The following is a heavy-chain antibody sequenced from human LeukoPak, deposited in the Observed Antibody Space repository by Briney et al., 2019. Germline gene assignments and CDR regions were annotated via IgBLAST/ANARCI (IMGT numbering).Heavy chain of an antibody. D-gene: IGHD6-19*01. V-gene: IGHV1-2*06. CDR2: INPNSGGT. CDR1: GYTFTGYY. J-gene: IGHJ4*02. Sequence: GASVKVSCKASGYTFTGYYMHWVRQAPGQGLEWMGRINPNSGGTNYAQKFQGRVTMTRDTSISTAYMELSRLRSDDTAVYYYARAAAVAGTNFDYWGQGTLVTVSS. CDR3: ARAAAVAGTNFDY.